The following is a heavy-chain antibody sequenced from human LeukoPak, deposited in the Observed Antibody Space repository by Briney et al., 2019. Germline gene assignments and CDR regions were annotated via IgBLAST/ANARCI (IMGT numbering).Heavy chain of an antibody. CDR1: GGSFSNYY. D-gene: IGHD2-2*01. CDR2: IYYTGNT. J-gene: IGHJ4*02. Sequence: SETLSLTCNVSGGSFSNYYWNWIRQPPGKGLEWIGYIYYTGNTNYNPSLKSRVTISVDTSKNQFSLKLSSVTAADTAVYYCAGGVDSLAMDYWGQGTLVTVSS. CDR3: AGGVDSLAMDY. V-gene: IGHV4-59*01.